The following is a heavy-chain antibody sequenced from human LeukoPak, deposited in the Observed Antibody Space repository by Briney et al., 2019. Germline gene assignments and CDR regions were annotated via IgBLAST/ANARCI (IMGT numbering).Heavy chain of an antibody. CDR1: GYTFTSYG. V-gene: IGHV1-18*01. J-gene: IGHJ4*02. D-gene: IGHD3-22*01. Sequence: ASVKVSCKASGYTFTSYGISWVRQAPGQGLEWMGWISAYNGNTNYAQKLQGRVTMTTDTSTSTAYMELRSLRSDDTAVYYCAREPPDYYDSSGYYFDYWGQGTLVTVSS. CDR3: AREPPDYYDSSGYYFDY. CDR2: ISAYNGNT.